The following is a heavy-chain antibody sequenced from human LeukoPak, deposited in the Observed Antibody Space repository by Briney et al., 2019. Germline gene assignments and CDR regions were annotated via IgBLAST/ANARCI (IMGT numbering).Heavy chain of an antibody. CDR3: AKVRYTQDWIDAFDI. V-gene: IGHV3-23*01. CDR1: GFTFNNYA. D-gene: IGHD1-1*01. J-gene: IGHJ3*02. Sequence: PGGSLRLSCAASGFTFNNYAMNWVRQAPGKGLEWVSSISGGGETTYYADSAKGRFTISRDNSQNTLYLQMNSLRAEDTAVYYCAKVRYTQDWIDAFDIWGQGTMVTVSS. CDR2: ISGGGETT.